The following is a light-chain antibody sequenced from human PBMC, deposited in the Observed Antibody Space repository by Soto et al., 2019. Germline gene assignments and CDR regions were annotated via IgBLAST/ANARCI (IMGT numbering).Light chain of an antibody. Sequence: DLQMTQSPSSLSASVGDRVTITCRASQSISSYLNWYQQKPGKAPKLLIYAASSLQSGVPSRFSGSGSGTDFTLTISSLQPEDVATYYCQQSYGTPTFGQGTKLEIK. CDR1: QSISSY. J-gene: IGKJ2*01. CDR2: AAS. CDR3: QQSYGTPT. V-gene: IGKV1-39*01.